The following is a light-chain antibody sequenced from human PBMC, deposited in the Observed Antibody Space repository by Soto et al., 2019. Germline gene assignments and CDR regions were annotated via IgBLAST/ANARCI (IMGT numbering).Light chain of an antibody. CDR1: SSDVGLYNY. CDR3: CSYGGSYTPYV. CDR2: DVS. V-gene: IGLV2-11*01. J-gene: IGLJ1*01. Sequence: QSALTQPRSVSGSPGQSVTISCTGTSSDVGLYNYVSWYRQHPGKAPKLIIYDVSKRPSGVPDRFSGSKSGNTASLTISGLQAEDEGEYFCCSYGGSYTPYVFGTGTKVTVL.